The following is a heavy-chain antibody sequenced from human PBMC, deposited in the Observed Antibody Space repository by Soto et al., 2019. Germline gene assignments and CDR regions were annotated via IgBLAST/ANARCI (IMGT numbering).Heavy chain of an antibody. CDR2: MNPNSGNT. J-gene: IGHJ6*02. CDR3: ARMAGAYPYYYYYYGMDV. D-gene: IGHD2-2*02. Sequence: ASVKVSCKASGYTFTSYDINWVRQATGQGLEWMGWMNPNSGNTGYAQNFQGRVTMTRNTSISTAYMELSSLRSEDTAVYYCARMAGAYPYYYYYYGMDVWGQGTTVTVSS. V-gene: IGHV1-8*01. CDR1: GYTFTSYD.